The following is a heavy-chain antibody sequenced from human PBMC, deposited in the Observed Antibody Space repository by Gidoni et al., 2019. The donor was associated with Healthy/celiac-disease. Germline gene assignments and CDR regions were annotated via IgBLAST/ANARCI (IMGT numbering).Heavy chain of an antibody. D-gene: IGHD3-10*01. Sequence: EVQLVESGGGLVQPGGSLRLSCAASGFTVSSNYMSWVRQAPGKGLEWVSVSYSGGSTYYADSVKGRFTISRDNSKNTLYLQMNSLRAEDTAVYYCARDPGGGSGTLWFDPWGQGTLVTVSS. CDR1: GFTVSSNY. CDR3: ARDPGGGSGTLWFDP. V-gene: IGHV3-66*01. J-gene: IGHJ5*02. CDR2: SYSGGST.